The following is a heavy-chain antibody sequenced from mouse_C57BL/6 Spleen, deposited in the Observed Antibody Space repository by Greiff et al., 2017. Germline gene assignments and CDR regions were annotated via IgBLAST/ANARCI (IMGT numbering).Heavy chain of an antibody. CDR3: ARRDDYEGFDY. CDR1: GYTFTDYY. Sequence: VQLQQSGAELVRPGASVKLSCKASGYTFTDYYINWVKQRPGQGLEWIARIYPGSGNTYYNEKFKGKATLTAEKSSSTAYMQLSSLTSEDSAVYFCARRDDYEGFDYWGQGTTLTVSS. D-gene: IGHD2-4*01. J-gene: IGHJ2*01. V-gene: IGHV1-76*01. CDR2: IYPGSGNT.